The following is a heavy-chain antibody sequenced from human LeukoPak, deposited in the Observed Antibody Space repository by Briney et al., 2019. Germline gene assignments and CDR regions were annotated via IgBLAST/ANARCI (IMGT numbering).Heavy chain of an antibody. CDR2: IYTSGST. D-gene: IGHD4-23*01. CDR3: ARVWGLRWFYYFDY. V-gene: IGHV4-39*07. Sequence: SETLSLTCTVSGGSISSSSYYWGWIRQPPGKGLEWIGRIYTSGSTNYNPSLKSRVTISVDTSKNQFSLKLSSVTAADTAAYYCARVWGLRWFYYFDYWGQGTLVTVSS. CDR1: GGSISSSSYY. J-gene: IGHJ4*02.